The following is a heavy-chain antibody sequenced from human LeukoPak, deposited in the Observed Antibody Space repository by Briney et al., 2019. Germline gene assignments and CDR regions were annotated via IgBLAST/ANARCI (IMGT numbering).Heavy chain of an antibody. V-gene: IGHV4-31*03. Sequence: PSETLSLTCTVSGGSINSGAYYWTWIRLHPGKGLEWIGYIYYSGSTYYNPSLKSRLTISVDTSKNQFSLRLNSVTAADTAVYYCARDQVTAIADYYYYGMDVWGQGTTVTVSS. CDR2: IYYSGST. CDR3: ARDQVTAIADYYYYGMDV. D-gene: IGHD2-21*02. CDR1: GGSINSGAYY. J-gene: IGHJ6*02.